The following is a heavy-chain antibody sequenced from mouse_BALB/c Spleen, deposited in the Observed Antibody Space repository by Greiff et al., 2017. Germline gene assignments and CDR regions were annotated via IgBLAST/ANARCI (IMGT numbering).Heavy chain of an antibody. CDR3: ARITTANYAMDY. J-gene: IGHJ4*01. V-gene: IGHV5-12-2*01. D-gene: IGHD1-2*01. CDR2: ISNGGGST. Sequence: EVMLVESGGGLVQPGGSLKLSCAASGFTFSSYTMSWVRQTPEKRLEWVAYISNGGGSTYYPDTVKGRFTISRDNAKNTLYLQMSSLKSEDTAMYYCARITTANYAMDYWGQGTSVTVSS. CDR1: GFTFSSYT.